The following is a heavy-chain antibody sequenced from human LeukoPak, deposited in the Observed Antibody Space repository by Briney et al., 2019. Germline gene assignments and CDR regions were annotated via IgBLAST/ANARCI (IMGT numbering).Heavy chain of an antibody. CDR3: ARDPPGSGSYYGRFDY. CDR1: GFTFSSYA. V-gene: IGHV3-30-3*01. J-gene: IGHJ4*02. D-gene: IGHD1-26*01. CDR2: ISYDGSNK. Sequence: PGGSLRLSCAASGFTFSSYAMHWVRQAPGKGLEWVAVISYDGSNKYYADSVKGRFTISRDNAKNSLYLQMNSLRAEDTAVYYCARDPPGSGSYYGRFDYWGQGTLVTVSS.